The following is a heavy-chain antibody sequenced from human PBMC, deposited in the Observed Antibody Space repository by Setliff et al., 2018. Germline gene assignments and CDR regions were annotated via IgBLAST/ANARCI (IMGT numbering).Heavy chain of an antibody. J-gene: IGHJ5*02. CDR3: ARGRYCSSTSCYGGWFDP. V-gene: IGHV4-39*07. CDR1: GGSISSSSYY. D-gene: IGHD2-2*01. CDR2: IYYSGST. Sequence: PSETLSLTCTVSGGSISSSSYYWGWIRQPPGKGLEWIGSIYYSGSTYYNPSLKSRVTISVDTSKNQFSLKLSSVAAADTAVYYCARGRYCSSTSCYGGWFDPWGQGTLVTVSS.